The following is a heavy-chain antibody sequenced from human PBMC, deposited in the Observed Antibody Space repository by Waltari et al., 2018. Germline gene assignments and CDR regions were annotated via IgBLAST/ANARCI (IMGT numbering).Heavy chain of an antibody. V-gene: IGHV4-61*02. CDR1: GGSISSGSYY. CDR3: ARDRARRSIAAAGSYYFDY. Sequence: QVQLQESGPGLVKPSQTLSLTCTVSGGSISSGSYYWSWIRQPAGQGLEWIGRIYTSGSTNYNPSLKSRVTISVDTSKNQFSLKLSSVTAADTAVYYCARDRARRSIAAAGSYYFDYWGQGTLVTVSS. CDR2: IYTSGST. D-gene: IGHD6-13*01. J-gene: IGHJ4*02.